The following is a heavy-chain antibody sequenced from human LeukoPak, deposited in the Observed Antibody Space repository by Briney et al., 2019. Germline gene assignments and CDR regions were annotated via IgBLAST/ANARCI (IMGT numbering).Heavy chain of an antibody. CDR1: GFTFDDYA. V-gene: IGHV3-9*03. D-gene: IGHD3-3*01. CDR3: AKDISYDFWSGYSGFDY. CDR2: ISWNSGSI. J-gene: IGHJ4*02. Sequence: GGSLRLSCAASGFTFDDYAMHWVWQAPGKGLEWVSGISWNSGSIGYADSVKGRFTISRDNAKNSLYLQMNSLRAEDMALYYCAKDISYDFWSGYSGFDYWGREPWSPSPQ.